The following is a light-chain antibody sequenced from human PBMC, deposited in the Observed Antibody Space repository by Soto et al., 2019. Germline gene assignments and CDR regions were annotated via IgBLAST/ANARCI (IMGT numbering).Light chain of an antibody. CDR1: QSVRSY. CDR3: QQRTNWPSST. J-gene: IGKJ5*01. V-gene: IGKV3-11*01. CDR2: DAS. Sequence: EIVLTQSPATLSLSPGERATLSCRASQSVRSYLAWYQQQPGQAPRLLIHDASSRATGIPARFSGSGSGTDFTLTISSLEPEDFAVYYCQQRTNWPSSTFGQGTRLEIK.